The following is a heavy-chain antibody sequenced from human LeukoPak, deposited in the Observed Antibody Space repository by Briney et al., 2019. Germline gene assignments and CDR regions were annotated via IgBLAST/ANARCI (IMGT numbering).Heavy chain of an antibody. CDR2: FNPEDGET. J-gene: IGHJ4*02. D-gene: IGHD4-17*01. CDR1: GYTLTELS. Sequence: ASVKVSCMVSGYTLTELSMHWVRQAPGKGLEWMGGFNPEDGETIYAQKFQGRVTMTEDTSTDTAYMELSSLRSEDTAVYYCATLETSLYGDYDYWGQGTLVTVSS. CDR3: ATLETSLYGDYDY. V-gene: IGHV1-24*01.